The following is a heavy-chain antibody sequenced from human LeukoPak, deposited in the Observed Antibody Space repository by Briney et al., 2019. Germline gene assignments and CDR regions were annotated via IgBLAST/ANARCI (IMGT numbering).Heavy chain of an antibody. V-gene: IGHV3-21*01. CDR1: GFTFSSYS. CDR3: ARGVGYCSGGGCVAFDI. CDR2: ISSSSSYI. J-gene: IGHJ3*02. D-gene: IGHD2-15*01. Sequence: KAGGSLRLSCAASGFTFSSYSMNWVRQAPGKGLEWVSSISSSSSYIYYADSVKGRFTISRDNAKNSLYLQMNSLRAEDTAVYYCARGVGYCSGGGCVAFDIWGQGTMVTVSS.